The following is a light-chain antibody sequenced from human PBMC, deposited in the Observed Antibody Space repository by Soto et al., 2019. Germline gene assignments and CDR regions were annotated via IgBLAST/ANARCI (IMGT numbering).Light chain of an antibody. J-gene: IGKJ1*01. CDR1: QGIRNY. CDR2: AAS. V-gene: IGKV1-27*01. Sequence: DIQMTQSPSSLSASVGDRVTITCRASQGIRNYLAWYQQKPGKVPKVLIYAASTLQSGVPSRFSGSGSGTHFTLTISSLQPEDIATYYCHGYNNDKWKFGQGTKVEI. CDR3: HGYNNDKWK.